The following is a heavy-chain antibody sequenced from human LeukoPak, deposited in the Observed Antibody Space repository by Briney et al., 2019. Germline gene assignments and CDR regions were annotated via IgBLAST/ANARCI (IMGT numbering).Heavy chain of an antibody. V-gene: IGHV4-61*02. D-gene: IGHD3-3*01. J-gene: IGHJ6*03. CDR1: GGSISSGSYY. CDR3: ARDPTYYDFWSGYYRGSDYYYYMDV. CDR2: IYTSGST. Sequence: SQTLSLTCTVSGGSISSGSYYWSWIRQPAGKGLEWIGRIYTSGSTNYNPSLKSRVTISVDTSKNQFSLKLSSVTAADTAVYYCARDPTYYDFWSGYYRGSDYYYYMDVWGKGTTVTVSS.